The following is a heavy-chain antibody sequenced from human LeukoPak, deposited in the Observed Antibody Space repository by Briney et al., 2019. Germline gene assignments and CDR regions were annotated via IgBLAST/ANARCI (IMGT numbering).Heavy chain of an antibody. CDR3: ARVFDSGSQAYFYYMDV. V-gene: IGHV4-34*01. J-gene: IGHJ6*03. Sequence: SETLSLTCAVYGGSFSGYYWSWIRQPPGKGLEWIGEINHSGSTNYNPSLKSRVTISVDTSKNQFSLKLSSVTAADTAVYYCARVFDSGSQAYFYYMDVWGKGTTVTISS. CDR2: INHSGST. CDR1: GGSFSGYY. D-gene: IGHD3-10*01.